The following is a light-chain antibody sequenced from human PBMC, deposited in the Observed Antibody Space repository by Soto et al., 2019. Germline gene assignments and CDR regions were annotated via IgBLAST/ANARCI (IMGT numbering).Light chain of an antibody. J-gene: IGKJ5*01. CDR2: GAS. CDR1: QRVSASY. CDR3: QHYGGSPT. V-gene: IGKV3-20*01. Sequence: IVLTQSTGTLSLSPGERATLSFMASQRVSASYLAWYQQIPGQAPRLLIHGASSRAPGIPDRFSGSGSGTDLTLTISRLEPEDFAIYYCQHYGGSPTFGQGTRLEIK.